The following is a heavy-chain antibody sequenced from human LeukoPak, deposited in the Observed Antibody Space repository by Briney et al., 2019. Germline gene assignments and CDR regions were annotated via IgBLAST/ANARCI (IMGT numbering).Heavy chain of an antibody. D-gene: IGHD4-11*01. CDR1: GYTFTGHF. CDR3: AREYSASEH. CDR2: IDPNNGDT. V-gene: IGHV1-2*02. J-gene: IGHJ1*01. Sequence: GASVKASCRASGYTFTGHFLHWVRQAPGQGLEWMVWIDPNNGDTHYAQNFQGRITVTRDTSISTVYMELSRLTSDDTAVYYCAREYSASEHWGQGTLVTVSS.